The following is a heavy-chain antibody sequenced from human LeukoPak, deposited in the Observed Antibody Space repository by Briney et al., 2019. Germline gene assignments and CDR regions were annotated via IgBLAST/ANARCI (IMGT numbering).Heavy chain of an antibody. CDR2: IKHSGST. Sequence: SETLSLTCAVYGGSFSGYYWSWIRQPPGKGLEWIGEIKHSGSTNYNPSLRSRVTISVDTSKNQFSLKLSSVTAADTAVYYCASRGDFDYWGQGTLVTVSS. CDR1: GGSFSGYY. CDR3: ASRGDFDY. V-gene: IGHV4-34*01. D-gene: IGHD3-10*01. J-gene: IGHJ4*02.